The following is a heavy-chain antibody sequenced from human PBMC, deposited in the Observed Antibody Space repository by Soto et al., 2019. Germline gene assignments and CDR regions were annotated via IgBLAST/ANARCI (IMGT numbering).Heavy chain of an antibody. CDR1: GYTFTGYY. CDR2: INPNSGGT. Sequence: VQLVQSGAEVKKPGASVKVSCKASGYTFTGYYMHWVRQAPGQGLEWMGWINPNSGGTNYAQKFQGWVTMTRDTSISTAYMELSRLRSDDTAVYYCARGGKYNWNYEFDAFDIWGQGTMVTVSS. CDR3: ARGGKYNWNYEFDAFDI. D-gene: IGHD1-7*01. V-gene: IGHV1-2*04. J-gene: IGHJ3*02.